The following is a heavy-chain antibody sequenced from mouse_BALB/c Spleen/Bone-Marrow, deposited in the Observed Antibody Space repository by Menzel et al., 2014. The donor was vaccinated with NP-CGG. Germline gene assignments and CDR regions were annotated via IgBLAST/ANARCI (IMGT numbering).Heavy chain of an antibody. CDR3: AREDGLWYFDV. J-gene: IGHJ1*01. D-gene: IGHD1-1*01. CDR2: ILPGSGST. V-gene: IGHV1-9*01. Sequence: QVQLQQPGAELMKPGASVKISCKATGYTFSSYWIEWVKQRPGHGLEWIGEILPGSGSTNYNEKFKGKATFTAGTSSNTAYMQLSSLTSEDSAVYYCAREDGLWYFDVWGAGTTVTVSS. CDR1: GYTFSSYW.